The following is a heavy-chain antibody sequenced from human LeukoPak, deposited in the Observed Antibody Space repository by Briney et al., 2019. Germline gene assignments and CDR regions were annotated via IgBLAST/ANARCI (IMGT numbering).Heavy chain of an antibody. Sequence: IPSETLSLTCAVYGGSFSGYYWSWIRQPPGKGLEWIGEIKHSGSTNYNPSLKSRVTISLDTSKNQFSLKLTSVTAADTAVYYCARSTPDYCSSTSCYVLPTYYYYYMGVWGKGTTVTVSS. CDR2: IKHSGST. D-gene: IGHD2-2*01. V-gene: IGHV4-34*01. CDR3: ARSTPDYCSSTSCYVLPTYYYYYMGV. J-gene: IGHJ6*03. CDR1: GGSFSGYY.